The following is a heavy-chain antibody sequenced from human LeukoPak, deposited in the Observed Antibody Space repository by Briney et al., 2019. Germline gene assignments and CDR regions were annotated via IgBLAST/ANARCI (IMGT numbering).Heavy chain of an antibody. J-gene: IGHJ4*02. CDR2: INPNSGGT. CDR1: GYTFTGYY. CDR3: ARDLGYCSGGSCYWGYYFDY. Sequence: ASVKVSCKASGYTFTGYYMHWVRQAHGQGLEWMGWINPNSGGTNYAQKFQGWVTMTRDTSISTAYMELSRLRSDDTAVYYCARDLGYCSGGSCYWGYYFDYWGQGTLVTVSS. V-gene: IGHV1-2*04. D-gene: IGHD2-15*01.